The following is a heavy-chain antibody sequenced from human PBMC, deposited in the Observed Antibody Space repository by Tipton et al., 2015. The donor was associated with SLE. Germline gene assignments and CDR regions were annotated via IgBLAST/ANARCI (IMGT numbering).Heavy chain of an antibody. V-gene: IGHV4-59*11. CDR1: GDSISGHY. CDR3: ARSAGYGSNWAHFDY. Sequence: TLSLTCNVSGDSISGHYWSWIRQPPGKGLEWIGYIHYTGSTHYNPSLESRVTMSVDTSKNQFSLRLTSVNAADTAIYYCARSAGYGSNWAHFDYWGQGTLVTVSS. J-gene: IGHJ4*02. CDR2: IHYTGST. D-gene: IGHD6-13*01.